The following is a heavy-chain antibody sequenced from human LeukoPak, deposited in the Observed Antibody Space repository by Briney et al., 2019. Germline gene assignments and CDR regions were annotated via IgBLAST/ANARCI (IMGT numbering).Heavy chain of an antibody. Sequence: SETLSLTCAVYGGSFSGYYWSWIRQPPGKGLEWIGEINHSGSTNYNPPLKSRVTISVDTSKNQFSLKLSSVTAADTAVYYCARGPDIVVVPAANNDAFDIWGQGTMVTVSS. J-gene: IGHJ3*02. CDR1: GGSFSGYY. CDR3: ARGPDIVVVPAANNDAFDI. CDR2: INHSGST. V-gene: IGHV4-34*01. D-gene: IGHD2-2*01.